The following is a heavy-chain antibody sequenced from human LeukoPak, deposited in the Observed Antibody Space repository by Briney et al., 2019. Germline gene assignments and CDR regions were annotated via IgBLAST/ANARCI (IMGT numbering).Heavy chain of an antibody. CDR2: INHSGST. J-gene: IGHJ4*02. Sequence: SETLSLTCAVYGGSFSGYYWSWIRQPPGKGLEWIGEINHSGSTNYNPSLKSRVTISVDTSKNQFSLKLSSVTAADTAVYYCARLRSGAPGYCSSTSCPKRYYFDYWGQGTLVTVSS. D-gene: IGHD2-2*01. CDR1: GGSFSGYY. CDR3: ARLRSGAPGYCSSTSCPKRYYFDY. V-gene: IGHV4-34*01.